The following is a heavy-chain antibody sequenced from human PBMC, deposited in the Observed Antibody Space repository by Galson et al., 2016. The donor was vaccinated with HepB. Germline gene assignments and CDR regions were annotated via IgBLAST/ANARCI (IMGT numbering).Heavy chain of an antibody. CDR1: GFTVSSTY. D-gene: IGHD5-24*01. Sequence: SLRLSCAASGFTVSSTYMNWVRQAPGKGLEWVSIIYSGGTTYQADSVKGRFTISRDNSKNTLYLQMHSLRGEDTAVYYCAKGRWDFDSWGQGTLVTVSS. CDR2: IYSGGTT. J-gene: IGHJ4*02. V-gene: IGHV3-66*01. CDR3: AKGRWDFDS.